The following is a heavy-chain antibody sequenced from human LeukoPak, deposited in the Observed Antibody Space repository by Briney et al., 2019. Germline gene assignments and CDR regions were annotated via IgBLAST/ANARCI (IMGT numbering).Heavy chain of an antibody. V-gene: IGHV4-34*01. CDR1: GGSFSGYY. CDR2: LNHSGST. Sequence: SETLSLTCAVYGGSFSGYYWGWIRQAPGKGLEWIGELNHSGSTNYNPSLKSRVTISVDTSKNQFSLKMSSVTAADTDVYYCARTITMIVVPYYYCYMDVWCKGTTVTVSS. D-gene: IGHD3-22*01. J-gene: IGHJ6*03. CDR3: ARTITMIVVPYYYCYMDV.